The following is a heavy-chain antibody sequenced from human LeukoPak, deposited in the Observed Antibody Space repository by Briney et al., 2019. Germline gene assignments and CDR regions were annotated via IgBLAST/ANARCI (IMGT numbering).Heavy chain of an antibody. J-gene: IGHJ2*01. CDR3: ATIVVVPAASWYFDL. V-gene: IGHV4-34*01. CDR1: GGSFSGYY. CDR2: IYYSGST. D-gene: IGHD2-2*01. Sequence: SETLSLTCAVYGGSFSGYYWSWIRQPPGKGLEWIGSIYYSGSTYYNPSLKSRVTISVDTSKNQFSLKLSSVTAADTAVYYCATIVVVPAASWYFDLWGRGTLVTVSS.